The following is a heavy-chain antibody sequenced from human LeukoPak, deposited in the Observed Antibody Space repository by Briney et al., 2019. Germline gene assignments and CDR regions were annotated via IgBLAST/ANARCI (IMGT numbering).Heavy chain of an antibody. D-gene: IGHD4-17*01. V-gene: IGHV4-39*01. CDR3: ASTTVRSGY. CDR1: SGSISSSSYY. J-gene: IGHJ4*02. CDR2: IYRSGST. Sequence: RSSETLSLTCTVSSGSISSSSYYWGWIRQSPGKGLEWIGSIYRSGSTYYNPSLKSRVTISLDTSKNQYSLKLTSVTAADTAVYYCASTTVRSGYWGQGTLVTVSS.